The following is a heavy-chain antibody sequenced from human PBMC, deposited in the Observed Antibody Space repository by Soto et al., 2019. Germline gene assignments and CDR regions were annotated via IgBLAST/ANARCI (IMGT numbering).Heavy chain of an antibody. CDR2: IILIFGTA. Sequence: QVQLVQSGAEVKKPGSSVKVSCKASGGTFSSYAISWVRQAPGQGLEWMGGIILIFGTANYAQKFQGRVTITADESTSTAYMELSSLRSEDTAVYYCARDRRAYYDSSGYYFDYWGQGTLVTVSS. CDR3: ARDRRAYYDSSGYYFDY. V-gene: IGHV1-69*01. J-gene: IGHJ4*02. CDR1: GGTFSSYA. D-gene: IGHD3-22*01.